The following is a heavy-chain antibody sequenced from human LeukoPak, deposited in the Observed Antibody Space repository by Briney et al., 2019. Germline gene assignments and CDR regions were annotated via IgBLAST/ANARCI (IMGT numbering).Heavy chain of an antibody. CDR1: RFTFSSYA. J-gene: IGHJ4*02. CDR3: AKDLTMVRGVTPFFY. Sequence: PGGSLRLSCAASRFTFSSYAMSWVRQAPGKGLEWVSAISGSGGSTYYADSVKGRFTISRDNSKNTLYLQMNSLRAEDTAVYYCAKDLTMVRGVTPFFYWGQGTLVTVSS. V-gene: IGHV3-23*01. CDR2: ISGSGGST. D-gene: IGHD3-10*01.